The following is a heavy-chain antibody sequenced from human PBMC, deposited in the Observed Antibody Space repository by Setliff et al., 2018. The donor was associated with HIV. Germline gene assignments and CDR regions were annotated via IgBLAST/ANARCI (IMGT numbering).Heavy chain of an antibody. D-gene: IGHD4-17*01. J-gene: IGHJ2*01. V-gene: IGHV3-30*02. CDR2: IRHDGRNE. CDR1: GLTLSSYG. CDR3: AKDRTSYGDYVLGPSFDL. Sequence: GGSLRLSCAASGLTLSSYGMHWVRQAPGKGLDWVAFIRHDGRNEFYADSVKGRFTISRDNSKNTLYLQMNSLRAEDTAVYYCAKDRTSYGDYVLGPSFDLWGRGTLVTVSS.